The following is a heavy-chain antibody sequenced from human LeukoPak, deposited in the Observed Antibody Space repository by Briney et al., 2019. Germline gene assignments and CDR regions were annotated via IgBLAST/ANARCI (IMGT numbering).Heavy chain of an antibody. Sequence: ASVKVSCKASGYTFTSDDINCVREGTGQGRECRGWMKPNSGNTGYAKKFQGRVTMTRNTSISTAYMELSSLRSEDTAVYYCARGRGDGYNLYYYYMDVWGKGTTVTVSS. J-gene: IGHJ6*03. V-gene: IGHV1-8*01. D-gene: IGHD5-24*01. CDR3: ARGRGDGYNLYYYYMDV. CDR1: GYTFTSDD. CDR2: MKPNSGNT.